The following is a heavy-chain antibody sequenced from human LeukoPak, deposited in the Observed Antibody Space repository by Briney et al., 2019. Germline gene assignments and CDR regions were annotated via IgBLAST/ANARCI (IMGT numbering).Heavy chain of an antibody. CDR3: AKDRTKPEY. Sequence: GGSLSLSCAASGFTFSNYDMSWVRQAPGKGLEWVSAISGSGGSTYYADSVKGRFTISRDNSKNTLYLQMNSLRAEDTAVYYCAKDRTKPEYWGQGTLVTVSS. CDR2: ISGSGGST. CDR1: GFTFSNYD. J-gene: IGHJ4*02. D-gene: IGHD1-1*01. V-gene: IGHV3-23*01.